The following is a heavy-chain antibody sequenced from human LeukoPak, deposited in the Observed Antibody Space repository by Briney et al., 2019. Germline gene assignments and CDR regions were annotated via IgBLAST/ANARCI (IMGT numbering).Heavy chain of an antibody. CDR1: GGSISSGDYY. CDR3: ARDGGYSYGPFDC. D-gene: IGHD5-18*01. J-gene: IGHJ4*02. V-gene: IGHV4-31*03. CDR2: FYNSGST. Sequence: SETLSLTCTVSGGSISSGDYYWGWIRQHPGKGLEWIGFFYNSGSTYYNPSLKSRVTISIDTSKNQFSPRLTSVTAADTAVYYCARDGGYSYGPFDCWGQGTLVTVSS.